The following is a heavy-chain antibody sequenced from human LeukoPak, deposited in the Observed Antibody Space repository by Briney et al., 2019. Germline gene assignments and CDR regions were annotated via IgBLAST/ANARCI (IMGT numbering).Heavy chain of an antibody. Sequence: GGSLRLSCAASGFTVSSNYMSWVRQAPGKGLEWVSVIYSGGSTYYADSVKGRFTISRDNSKNTLYLQMNSLRAEDTAVYYCASAMIADAFDIWGQGTMVTVSS. J-gene: IGHJ3*02. CDR2: IYSGGST. D-gene: IGHD3-22*01. CDR3: ASAMIADAFDI. CDR1: GFTVSSNY. V-gene: IGHV3-53*01.